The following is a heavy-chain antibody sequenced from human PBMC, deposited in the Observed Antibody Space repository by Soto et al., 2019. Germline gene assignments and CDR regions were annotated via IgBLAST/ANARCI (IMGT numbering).Heavy chain of an antibody. CDR2: INHSGST. CDR1: RGSISTYY. Sequence: SETLSLTCNVSRGSISTYYWAWIRQPPGKGLEWIGEINHSGSTNYNPSLKSRVTISVDTSKNQFSLKLSSVTAADTAVYYCASYPKYYYDSSGYYPNWGQGTLVTVSS. CDR3: ASYPKYYYDSSGYYPN. V-gene: IGHV4-34*01. D-gene: IGHD3-22*01. J-gene: IGHJ4*02.